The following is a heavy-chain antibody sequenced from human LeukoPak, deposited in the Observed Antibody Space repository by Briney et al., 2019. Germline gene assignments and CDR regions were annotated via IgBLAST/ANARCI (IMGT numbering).Heavy chain of an antibody. CDR2: ISAYSGNT. D-gene: IGHD5-12*01. CDR1: GYTFTSYG. CDR3: AGSGDIVATKYFHH. V-gene: IGHV1-18*01. J-gene: IGHJ4*02. Sequence: ASVKVSCKASGYTFTSYGMSWVRQPPGQGLEWMGWISAYSGNTNYAHKFQGRVTMTTDTSTSTAYMELRSLRSDDTAVYYCAGSGDIVATKYFHHWPEGPRVPVSS.